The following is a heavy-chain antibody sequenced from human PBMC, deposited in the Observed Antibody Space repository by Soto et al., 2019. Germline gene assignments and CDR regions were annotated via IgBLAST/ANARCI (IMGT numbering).Heavy chain of an antibody. D-gene: IGHD2-8*02. J-gene: IGHJ1*01. CDR3: ARGESAGVLSGGYFQH. Sequence: ASVKVSCKASGYTFTSYGISWVRHAPGQGLEWMGWISAYNGNTNYAQKLQGRVTMTTDTSTSTAYMELRSLRSDDTAVYYCARGESAGVLSGGYFQHWGQGTLVTVSS. V-gene: IGHV1-18*01. CDR1: GYTFTSYG. CDR2: ISAYNGNT.